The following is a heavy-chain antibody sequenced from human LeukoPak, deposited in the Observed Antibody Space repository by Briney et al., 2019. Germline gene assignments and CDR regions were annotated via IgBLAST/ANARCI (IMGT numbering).Heavy chain of an antibody. CDR1: GYTFTSYY. V-gene: IGHV1-46*01. CDR2: INPSGGST. Sequence: ASVKVSCKASGYTFTSYYMHWVRQAPGQGLEWMGIINPSGGSTSYAQKFQGRVTMTRDTSTSTVYMELSSLRSEDTAVYYCARDPLGYCSGVNCYHFDYWGQGTLVTVSS. CDR3: ARDPLGYCSGVNCYHFDY. J-gene: IGHJ4*02. D-gene: IGHD2-15*01.